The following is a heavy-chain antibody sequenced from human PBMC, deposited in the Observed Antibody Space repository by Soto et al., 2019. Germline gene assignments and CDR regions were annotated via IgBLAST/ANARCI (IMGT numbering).Heavy chain of an antibody. D-gene: IGHD3-22*01. J-gene: IGHJ6*02. CDR2: IKSKTDGGTT. Sequence: GGSLRLSCAASGFTFSNAWMNWVRQAPGKGLEWVGRIKSKTDGGTTDYAAPVKGRFTISRDDSKNTLYLQMNSLKTEDTAMYYCTTGYYDSSGFRYYGMDVWGQGTTVTVSS. V-gene: IGHV3-15*07. CDR3: TTGYYDSSGFRYYGMDV. CDR1: GFTFSNAW.